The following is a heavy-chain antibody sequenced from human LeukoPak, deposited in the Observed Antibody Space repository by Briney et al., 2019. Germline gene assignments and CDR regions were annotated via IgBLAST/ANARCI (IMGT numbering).Heavy chain of an antibody. CDR3: ARGSDYDDYFYMDF. CDR2: MNPKSGAT. V-gene: IGHV1-2*02. CDR1: GYTFNDYY. Sequence: ASVKVSCKASGYTFNDYYMHWVRQAPGQGLEWMGWMNPKSGATDYARKFQGRVTMTRDTSISTAYMELTRLRSDDTAVYFCARGSDYDDYFYMDFWGKGTTVTVSS. J-gene: IGHJ6*03.